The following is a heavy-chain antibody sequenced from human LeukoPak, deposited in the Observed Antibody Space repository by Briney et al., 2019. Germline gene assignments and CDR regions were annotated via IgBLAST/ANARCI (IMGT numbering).Heavy chain of an antibody. CDR3: ARDFGQLMAYAIPIPFDY. CDR2: IKQDGSEK. CDR1: GFTFSSYW. J-gene: IGHJ4*02. Sequence: GGSLRLSCAASGFTFSSYWMSWVRQAPGKGLEWVANIKQDGSEKYYVDSVKGRFTISRDNAKNSLYLQMNSLRAEDTAVYYCARDFGQLMAYAIPIPFDYWGQGTLVTVSS. V-gene: IGHV3-7*01. D-gene: IGHD2-8*01.